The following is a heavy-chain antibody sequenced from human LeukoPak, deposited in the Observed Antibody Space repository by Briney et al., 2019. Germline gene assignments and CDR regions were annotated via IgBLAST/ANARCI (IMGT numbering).Heavy chain of an antibody. CDR1: GFTFSSYS. D-gene: IGHD6-19*01. Sequence: GGSLRLSCAASGFTFSSYSMNWVRQAPGKGLEWVSSISGSSSYIYYADSVKGRFTISRGNAKNSLYLQMNSLRAEDTAVYYCARDRIAVAATETSFDYWGQGTLVTVSS. J-gene: IGHJ4*02. CDR2: ISGSSSYI. CDR3: ARDRIAVAATETSFDY. V-gene: IGHV3-21*01.